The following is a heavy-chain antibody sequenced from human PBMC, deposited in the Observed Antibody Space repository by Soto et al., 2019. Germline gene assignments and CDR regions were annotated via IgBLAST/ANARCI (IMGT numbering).Heavy chain of an antibody. CDR1: GGSISSYY. CDR2: IYYSGRT. V-gene: IGHV4-59*01. Sequence: QVQLQESGPGLVKPSETLSLTCTVSGGSISSYYWNWIRQLPGKGLGWIGCIYYSGRTSYNPSLKSRVTISLDMSKNHFSLKLRSVTAADTAVYYCASGGWTYDILTGYYLWGQGTVVTVSS. D-gene: IGHD3-9*01. J-gene: IGHJ3*01. CDR3: ASGGWTYDILTGYYL.